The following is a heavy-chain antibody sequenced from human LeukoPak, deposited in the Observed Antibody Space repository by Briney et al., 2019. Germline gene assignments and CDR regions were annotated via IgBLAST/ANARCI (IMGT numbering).Heavy chain of an antibody. CDR3: ASDSSGYYSIDY. CDR1: GYTFTGYY. V-gene: IGHV1-2*02. D-gene: IGHD3-22*01. J-gene: IGHJ4*02. CDR2: IDPNSGGT. Sequence: ASVKVSCKASGYTFTGYYMHWVRQAPGQGLEWTGWIDPNSGGTNYAQKFQGRVTMTRDTSISTAYMELSRLRSDDTAVYYCASDSSGYYSIDYWGQGTLVTVSS.